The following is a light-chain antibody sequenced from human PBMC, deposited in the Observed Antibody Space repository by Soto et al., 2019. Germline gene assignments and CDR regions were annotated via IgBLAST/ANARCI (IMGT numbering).Light chain of an antibody. CDR3: QQYNSLWT. CDR2: KAS. V-gene: IGKV1-5*03. CDR1: QSISSR. J-gene: IGKJ1*01. Sequence: DIKMTQSPSTLSASVGDRVTITCRASQSISSRLAWYQQKPGKAPKLLIYKASSLESGVPSRVSGSGSGTEFTLTISSLQPDDFAAYYCQQYNSLWTFGKGTKVESK.